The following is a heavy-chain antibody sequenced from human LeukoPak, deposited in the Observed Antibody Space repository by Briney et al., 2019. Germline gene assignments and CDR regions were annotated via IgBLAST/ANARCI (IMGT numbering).Heavy chain of an antibody. D-gene: IGHD2-15*01. CDR2: VHYSRSN. CDR3: ARGTYCSGGSCYEGAFDY. CDR1: GGSISSGGYY. J-gene: IGHJ4*02. Sequence: SETLSLTCTVSGGSISSGGYYWNWIRQQPGEGLEWIGYVHYSRSNSYNPSLRSRVTISVDTSKNQFSLRLSSVTAADTALYYCARGTYCSGGSCYEGAFDYWGRGTLVTVSS. V-gene: IGHV4-31*03.